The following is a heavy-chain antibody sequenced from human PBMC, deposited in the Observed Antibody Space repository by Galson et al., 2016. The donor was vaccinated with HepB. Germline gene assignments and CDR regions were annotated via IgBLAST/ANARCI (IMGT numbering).Heavy chain of an antibody. D-gene: IGHD4-17*01. Sequence: SLRLSCAASGITFSTYAMSWVRQAPGKGLEWVSAISGSGGSTYYADSVKGRFTISRDNSKNTVYLQMNSLRAEDTAVYYCAKGYGVFDYWGQGTLVTVSS. CDR1: GITFSTYA. CDR3: AKGYGVFDY. CDR2: ISGSGGST. V-gene: IGHV3-23*01. J-gene: IGHJ4*02.